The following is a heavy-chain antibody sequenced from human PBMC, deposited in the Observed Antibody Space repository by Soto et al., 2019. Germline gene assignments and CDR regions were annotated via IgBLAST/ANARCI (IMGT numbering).Heavy chain of an antibody. D-gene: IGHD1-26*01. V-gene: IGHV4-30-4*01. CDR2: IYNSVNT. Sequence: QVQLQESGQGLVEPSQTLSLTCTVSSDPISNGDYTWSWIRQPPGKDLEWIGHIYNSVNTYSNPSLKSRVTITADTNNNQFSQKLSSVTGADTALYYCAGGPSGDKVDYWGQGTLVNVSS. CDR1: SDPISNGDYT. J-gene: IGHJ4*02. CDR3: AGGPSGDKVDY.